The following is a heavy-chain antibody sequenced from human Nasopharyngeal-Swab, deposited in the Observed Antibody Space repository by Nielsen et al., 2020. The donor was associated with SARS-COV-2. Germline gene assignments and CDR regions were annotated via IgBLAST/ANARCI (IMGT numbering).Heavy chain of an antibody. J-gene: IGHJ6*03. D-gene: IGHD1-26*01. CDR1: GGSISSSSYY. CDR3: ARGELLNSYYYYYMDV. Sequence: GSLRLSCTVSGGSISSSSYYWGWIRQPPGKGLEWIGSIYYSGSTYYNPSLESRVTISVDTSKNQFSLKLSSVTAADTAVYYCARGELLNSYYYYYMDVWGKGTTVTVSS. V-gene: IGHV4-39*01. CDR2: IYYSGST.